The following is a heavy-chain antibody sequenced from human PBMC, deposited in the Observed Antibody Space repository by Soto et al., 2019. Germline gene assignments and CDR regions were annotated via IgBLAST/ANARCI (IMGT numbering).Heavy chain of an antibody. J-gene: IGHJ4*02. CDR3: TRANWYSEY. CDR2: IYYNGKT. V-gene: IGHV4-59*11. Sequence: QVQLQESGPGLVKPSETLSLTCTVSGGSISNHYWSWIRQPPGMGLEWSGYIYYNGKTNYNPTLKTRVTMSVDTSKNQISLKLSSVTAANTAVYYCTRANWYSEYWGQGTLVTVSS. CDR1: GGSISNHY. D-gene: IGHD7-27*01.